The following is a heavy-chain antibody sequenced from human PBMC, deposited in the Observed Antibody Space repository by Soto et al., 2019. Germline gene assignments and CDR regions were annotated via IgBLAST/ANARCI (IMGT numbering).Heavy chain of an antibody. Sequence: PSETLSLTCTVSGGSISSSSYYWGWIRQPPGQGLEWLGTIYSLGNTYYNPSLKSRVTISVDTSKNQFSLKLSSVTAADTAVYYCARDRSSISVSYSSCCMDVWGQGTTVTVSS. CDR2: IYSLGNT. CDR3: ARDRSSISVSYSSCCMDV. D-gene: IGHD1-26*01. CDR1: GGSISSSSYY. J-gene: IGHJ6*02. V-gene: IGHV4-39*07.